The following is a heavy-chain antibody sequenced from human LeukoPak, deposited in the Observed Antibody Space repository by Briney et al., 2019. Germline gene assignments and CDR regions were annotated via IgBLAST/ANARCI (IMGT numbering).Heavy chain of an antibody. J-gene: IGHJ6*04. V-gene: IGHV4-4*07. Sequence: SETLSLTCTVSGASINTYYWSWFRQPAGKGLEWIGRIHASGSTYYNPSLKSRVSMSIDMSKNQFSLRLNSVTAADTAVFYCGRDIGSRIWGTGTTVIVSS. CDR2: IHASGST. CDR1: GASINTYY. CDR3: GRDIGSRI. D-gene: IGHD1-26*01.